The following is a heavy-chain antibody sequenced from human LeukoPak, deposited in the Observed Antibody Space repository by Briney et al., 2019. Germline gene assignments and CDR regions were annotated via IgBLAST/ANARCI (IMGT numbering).Heavy chain of an antibody. CDR3: ARNWYYYDSSGNLDY. Sequence: SETLSLTCAVYGGSFSGYYWSWIPQPPGKGLEWIGEINHSGSTNYNPSLKSRVTISVDTSKNQFSLKLSSVTAADTAVYYCARNWYYYDSSGNLDYWGQGTLVTVSS. J-gene: IGHJ4*02. CDR2: INHSGST. D-gene: IGHD3-22*01. V-gene: IGHV4-34*01. CDR1: GGSFSGYY.